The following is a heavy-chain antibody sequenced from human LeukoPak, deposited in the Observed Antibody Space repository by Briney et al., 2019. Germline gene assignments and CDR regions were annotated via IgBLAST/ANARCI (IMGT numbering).Heavy chain of an antibody. V-gene: IGHV4-39*01. Sequence: PSETLSLTCTVPGGSISSSSYSWGWIRQPPGKGLEWIGSIYYTGSTYYNPSLKSRVTISVDTSKNQFSLKLSSVTAADTAVYYCARRYCTGGVCYFDYWGQGTLVTVSS. J-gene: IGHJ4*02. CDR1: GGSISSSSYS. CDR3: ARRYCTGGVCYFDY. CDR2: IYYTGST. D-gene: IGHD2-8*02.